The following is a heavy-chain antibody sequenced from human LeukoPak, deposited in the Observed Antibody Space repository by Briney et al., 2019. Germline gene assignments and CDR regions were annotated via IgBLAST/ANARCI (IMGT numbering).Heavy chain of an antibody. CDR2: INPNSGGT. Sequence: ASVKVSCKASGYTFTGYYMHWVRQAPGQGLEWMGWINPNSGGTNYAQKFQGRVTMTRDTSISTAYMELSRLRSDDTAVYYCASGGDYGGNRYYFDYWGQGTLVTVSS. J-gene: IGHJ4*02. V-gene: IGHV1-2*02. CDR3: ASGGDYGGNRYYFDY. CDR1: GYTFTGYY. D-gene: IGHD4-23*01.